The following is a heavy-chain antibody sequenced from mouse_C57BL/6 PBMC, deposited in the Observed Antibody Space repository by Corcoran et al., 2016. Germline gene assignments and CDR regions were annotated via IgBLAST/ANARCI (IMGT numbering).Heavy chain of an antibody. V-gene: IGHV14-3*01. CDR1: GFNIKNTY. J-gene: IGHJ3*01. CDR3: ASDYDPAWFAY. D-gene: IGHD2-4*01. Sequence: EVQLQQTVAELVTPGASVKLSCTASGFNIKNTYMHWVKQRPEQGLEWIGRIDPANGNTKYAPKFQGKATITVDTSSNTAYLQLSSLTSEDTAIYCCASDYDPAWFAYWGQGTLVTVSA. CDR2: IDPANGNT.